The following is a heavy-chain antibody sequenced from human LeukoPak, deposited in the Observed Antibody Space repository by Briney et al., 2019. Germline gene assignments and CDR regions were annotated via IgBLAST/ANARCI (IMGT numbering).Heavy chain of an antibody. CDR3: ARGGYSYGLGNWFDP. V-gene: IGHV4-59*12. D-gene: IGHD5-18*01. Sequence: SETLSLTCTVSGGSISSYYWSWIRQPPGKGLEWIGYIYYSGSTYYNPSLKSRATISVDTSKNQFSLKLSSVTAADTAVYNCARGGYSYGLGNWFDPWGQGTLVTVSS. J-gene: IGHJ5*02. CDR2: IYYSGST. CDR1: GGSISSYY.